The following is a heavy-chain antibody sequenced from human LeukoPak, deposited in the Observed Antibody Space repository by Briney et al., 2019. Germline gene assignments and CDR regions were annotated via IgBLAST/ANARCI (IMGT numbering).Heavy chain of an antibody. CDR3: AKDVGANYDYVWGTNYYYYGMDV. CDR2: ISYDGSNK. V-gene: IGHV3-30*18. D-gene: IGHD3-16*01. J-gene: IGHJ6*02. Sequence: GGSLRLSCAASGFTFSSYGMHWVRQAPGKGLEWVAVISYDGSNKYYADSVKGRFTISRDNSKNTLYLQMNSLRAEDTAVYYCAKDVGANYDYVWGTNYYYYGMDVWGQGTTVTVSS. CDR1: GFTFSSYG.